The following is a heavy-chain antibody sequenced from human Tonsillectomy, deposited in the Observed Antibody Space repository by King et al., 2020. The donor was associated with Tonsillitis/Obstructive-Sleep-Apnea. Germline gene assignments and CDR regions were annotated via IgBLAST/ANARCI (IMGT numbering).Heavy chain of an antibody. V-gene: IGHV1-69*10. CDR1: GGTFSSYA. J-gene: IGHJ5*02. CDR3: AREGVEDGVVPGASRRGFDP. Sequence: QLVQSGAEVKKPGSSVKVSCKASGGTFSSYAISWVRQAPGQGLEWMGGIIPILGIANYAQKFQGRVTITADKSTSTAYMELSSLRSEDTAVYYCAREGVEDGVVPGASRRGFDPWGQGTLVTVSS. D-gene: IGHD3-3*01. CDR2: IIPILGIA.